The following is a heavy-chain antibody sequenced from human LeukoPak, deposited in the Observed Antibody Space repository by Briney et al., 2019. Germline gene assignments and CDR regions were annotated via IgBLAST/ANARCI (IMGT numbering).Heavy chain of an antibody. CDR2: IIPILGIA. V-gene: IGHV1-69*04. CDR1: GGTFSSYA. J-gene: IGHJ3*02. Sequence: GASVKVSCKASGGTFSSYAISWVRQAPGQGLEWMGRIIPILGIANYAQKFQGRVTITADKSTSTAYMELSSLRSEDTAVYYCARDGVLGIVGTYAFDIWGQGTMVTVSS. D-gene: IGHD1-26*01. CDR3: ARDGVLGIVGTYAFDI.